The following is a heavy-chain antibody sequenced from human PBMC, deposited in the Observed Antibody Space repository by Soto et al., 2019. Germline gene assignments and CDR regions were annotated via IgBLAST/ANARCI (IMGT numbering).Heavy chain of an antibody. CDR2: ISGSGGST. Sequence: PGWSLRLSCAASGFTFSSYAMSWVRQAPGKGLEWVSAISGSGGSTYYADSVKGRFTISRDNSKNTLYLQMNSLRAEDTAVYYCAKGAVTTLTYYYYYYGMDVWGQGTTVTVSS. J-gene: IGHJ6*02. CDR3: AKGAVTTLTYYYYYYGMDV. CDR1: GFTFSSYA. D-gene: IGHD4-17*01. V-gene: IGHV3-23*01.